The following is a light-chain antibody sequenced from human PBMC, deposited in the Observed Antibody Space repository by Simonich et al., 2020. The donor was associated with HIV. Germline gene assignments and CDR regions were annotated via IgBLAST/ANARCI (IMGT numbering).Light chain of an antibody. CDR3: QQYNKWPYT. CDR2: GAS. CDR1: QSVSSN. V-gene: IGKV3-15*01. Sequence: EIVMTQSPATLSVSPGERATLSCRASQSVSSNLAWYAQKPGQAPRLLIYGASTRAPGIPARFSGSGSGTEFTLTISSLQSEDFAVYYCQQYNKWPYTFGQGTKLEIK. J-gene: IGKJ2*01.